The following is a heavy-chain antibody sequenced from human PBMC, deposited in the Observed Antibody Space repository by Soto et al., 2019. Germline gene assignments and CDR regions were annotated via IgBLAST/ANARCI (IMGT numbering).Heavy chain of an antibody. CDR2: IYYSGST. Sequence: SETLSLTCTVSGGSISSYYWSWIRQPPGKGLEWIGYIYYSGSTNYNPSLKSRVTISVDTSKNQFSLKLSSVTAADTAVYYCARAEEGELWFGSKVGMDVWGQGTTVTVSS. D-gene: IGHD3-10*01. CDR3: ARAEEGELWFGSKVGMDV. J-gene: IGHJ6*02. CDR1: GGSISSYY. V-gene: IGHV4-59*01.